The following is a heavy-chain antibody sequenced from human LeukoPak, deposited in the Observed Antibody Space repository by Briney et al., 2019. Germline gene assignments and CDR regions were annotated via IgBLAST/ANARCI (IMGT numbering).Heavy chain of an antibody. Sequence: SETLSLTCTVSGGSISGYYWSWIRQPAGKGLEWIGRIYSSGSTNYNPPPRSRVTMSVDTSKNQFSLELSSVPAADTAVYYCASIASVDYWGQGTLVTVSS. CDR1: GGSISGYY. J-gene: IGHJ4*02. CDR2: IYSSGST. D-gene: IGHD2-15*01. V-gene: IGHV4-4*07. CDR3: ASIASVDY.